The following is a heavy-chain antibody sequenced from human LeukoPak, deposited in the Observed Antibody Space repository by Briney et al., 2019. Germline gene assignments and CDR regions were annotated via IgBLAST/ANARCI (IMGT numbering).Heavy chain of an antibody. CDR3: ARHYRSSSVVVDS. CDR1: GFTFDDYA. V-gene: IGHV3-9*03. D-gene: IGHD6-6*01. CDR2: ISWNSGTI. J-gene: IGHJ4*02. Sequence: GGSLRLSCAASGFTFDDYAMNWVGQAPGKGLEGVSGISWNSGTIDYADSVKGRFTISRDKAKNSLYLQMNSLRAEDMAFYYCARHYRSSSVVVDSWGQGTLLTVSS.